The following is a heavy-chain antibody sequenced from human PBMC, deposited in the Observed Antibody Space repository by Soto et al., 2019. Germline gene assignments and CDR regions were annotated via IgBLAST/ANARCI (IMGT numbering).Heavy chain of an antibody. D-gene: IGHD6-6*01. J-gene: IGHJ4*02. CDR1: GFTFSSSA. V-gene: IGHV3-23*01. Sequence: EVQLLEYGGGLVQPGGSLRLSCAASGFTFSSSAMSWVRQAPGKGLEWVSAISGSGGSTYYADSVKGRFTISRDNSKNTLYLQMNSLRAEDTAVYYCAKDLRRGIAARYAGNWGQGTLVTVSS. CDR2: ISGSGGST. CDR3: AKDLRRGIAARYAGN.